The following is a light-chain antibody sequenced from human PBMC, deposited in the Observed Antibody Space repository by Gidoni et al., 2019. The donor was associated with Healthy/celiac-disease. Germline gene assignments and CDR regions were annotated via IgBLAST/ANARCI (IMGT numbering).Light chain of an antibody. V-gene: IGKV3-15*01. CDR1: QIVSSN. CDR3: QQYNNWPET. CDR2: GAS. J-gene: IGKJ1*01. Sequence: TRSVFPGERATLSFRAIQIVSSNLAWYHQKPGQVPRLRIYGASTMATGIPARFSGSGSGTEFTLTISILQSEDFAVYYCQQYNNWPETFXXXTKVEIK.